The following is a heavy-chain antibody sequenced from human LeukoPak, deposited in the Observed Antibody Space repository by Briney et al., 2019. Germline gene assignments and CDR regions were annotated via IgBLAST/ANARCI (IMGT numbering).Heavy chain of an antibody. J-gene: IGHJ4*02. D-gene: IGHD5-24*01. CDR2: INGGGDTT. V-gene: IGHV3-23*01. CDR3: ARDLDLGVTRWLEPEFDY. CDR1: GFTFTYA. Sequence: PGGSLRLSCAASGFTFTYAMSWVRQAPGKGLQWISGINGGGDTTYYPDSVKGRFTISRDNAKNSLYLQMNSLRAEDTAVCYCARDLDLGVTRWLEPEFDYWGQGTLVTVSS.